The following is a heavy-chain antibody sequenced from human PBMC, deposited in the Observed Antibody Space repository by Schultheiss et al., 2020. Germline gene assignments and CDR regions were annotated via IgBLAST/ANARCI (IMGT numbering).Heavy chain of an antibody. D-gene: IGHD3-22*01. J-gene: IGHJ4*02. Sequence: SQTLSLTCAVYGGSFSGYYWSWIRQPPGKGLEWIGEINHSGSTNYNPSLKSRVTISLDTSKNQFSLKLNSVTAADTAVYYCARLTFHYDSSGYFLDYWGQDTLVTVSS. V-gene: IGHV4-34*01. CDR1: GGSFSGYY. CDR3: ARLTFHYDSSGYFLDY. CDR2: INHSGST.